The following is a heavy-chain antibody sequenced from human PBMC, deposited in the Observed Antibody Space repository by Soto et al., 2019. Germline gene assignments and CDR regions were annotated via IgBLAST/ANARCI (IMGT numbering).Heavy chain of an antibody. Sequence: QVQLQESGPGLVKPSGTLSLTCAVPGDSISRSNWWSWVRQPPGEGLERVCDMYNSGATHYNPSLKGRAAFSVDKARNHFSLTISSVTAADTAVYYCARGGGELLSRQYIYAMDVGGQVTTVTVSS. V-gene: IGHV4-4*02. CDR3: ARGGGELLSRQYIYAMDV. CDR2: MYNSGAT. J-gene: IGHJ6*02. D-gene: IGHD1-7*01. CDR1: GDSISRSNW.